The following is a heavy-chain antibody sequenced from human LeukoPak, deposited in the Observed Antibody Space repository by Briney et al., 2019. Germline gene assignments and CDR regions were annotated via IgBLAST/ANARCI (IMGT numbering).Heavy chain of an antibody. CDR2: IIPMLGTA. J-gene: IGHJ4*02. CDR1: GGTFSNFA. CDR3: AKDYEDSSGWGY. V-gene: IGHV1-69*13. Sequence: EASVKVSCKTPGGTFSNFAIVWVRQAPGQGLEWMGGIIPMLGTAHYAQRFQGRVTIIADESTTTAYMELASLRFEDTAIYYCAKDYEDSSGWGYWGQGTLVTVSS. D-gene: IGHD3-22*01.